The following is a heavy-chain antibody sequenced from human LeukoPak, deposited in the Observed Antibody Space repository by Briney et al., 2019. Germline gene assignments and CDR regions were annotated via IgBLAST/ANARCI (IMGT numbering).Heavy chain of an antibody. Sequence: GGSLRLSCAASGFTFSSYAMHWVRQAPGKGLEWVAVISYDGSNKYYADSVKGRFTISRDNSKNTLYLQMNSLRAEDTAVYYCARVANYGYSYGYDNWGQGTLVTVSS. D-gene: IGHD5-18*01. CDR1: GFTFSSYA. J-gene: IGHJ4*02. CDR3: ARVANYGYSYGYDN. CDR2: ISYDGSNK. V-gene: IGHV3-30-3*01.